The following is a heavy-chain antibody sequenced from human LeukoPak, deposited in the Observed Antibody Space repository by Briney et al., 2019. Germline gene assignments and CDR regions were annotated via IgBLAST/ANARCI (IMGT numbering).Heavy chain of an antibody. V-gene: IGHV5-51*01. D-gene: IGHD3-3*01. CDR3: ARGWSGYYTGLDY. CDR2: IYPGDSDT. Sequence: GESLKISCKGSGFSFTSYWIAWVRQVPVKSLQWMGIIYPGDSDTSYSPSFQGQVTISVDKSISTAYLQWSSLKASDTAMYYCARGWSGYYTGLDYWGQGTLVTVSS. J-gene: IGHJ4*02. CDR1: GFSFTSYW.